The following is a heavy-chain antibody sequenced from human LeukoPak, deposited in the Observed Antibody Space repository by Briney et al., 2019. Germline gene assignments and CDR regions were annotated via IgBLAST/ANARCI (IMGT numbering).Heavy chain of an antibody. CDR1: GFSFSSYA. CDR2: ICGGSSST. D-gene: IGHD2-15*01. CDR3: AKGSGGSCHSATDY. Sequence: GGSLRLSCAASGFSFSSYAMNWVRQAPGKGPEWVSVICGGSSSTYYVDSVKGRFTISRDNSKNTLYLQMNSLRAEDTAIYYCAKGSGGSCHSATDYWGQGTLVTVSS. J-gene: IGHJ4*02. V-gene: IGHV3-23*03.